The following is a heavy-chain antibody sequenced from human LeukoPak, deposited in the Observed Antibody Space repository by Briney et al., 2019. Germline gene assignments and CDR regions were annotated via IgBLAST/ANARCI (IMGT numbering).Heavy chain of an antibody. D-gene: IGHD3-22*01. CDR1: GFTFSIYA. V-gene: IGHV3-30*18. J-gene: IGHJ5*02. CDR2: ISYDGSNK. Sequence: KAGGSLRLSCAASGFTFSIYAMSWVRQAPGKGLEWVAVISYDGSNKYYADSVKGRFTISRDNSKNTLYLQMNSLRAEDTAVYYCAKVADSSAYFNWFDPWGQGTLVTVSS. CDR3: AKVADSSAYFNWFDP.